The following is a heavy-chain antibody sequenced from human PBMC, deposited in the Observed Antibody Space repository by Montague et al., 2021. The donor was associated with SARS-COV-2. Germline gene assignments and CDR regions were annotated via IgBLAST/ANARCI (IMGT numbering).Heavy chain of an antibody. D-gene: IGHD2-2*01. Sequence: SETLSLTCTVSGVSISSYYWTWIRQPPGKGLEWIGFIYYSGSTNYNPSLKIRVPISVDTSKNQFSLKLSSVTAADTAVYYSAKQALTRYCTSTTCFGAAFDIWGQGTMVTVSS. CDR1: GVSISSYY. CDR3: AKQALTRYCTSTTCFGAAFDI. CDR2: IYYSGST. V-gene: IGHV4-59*08. J-gene: IGHJ3*02.